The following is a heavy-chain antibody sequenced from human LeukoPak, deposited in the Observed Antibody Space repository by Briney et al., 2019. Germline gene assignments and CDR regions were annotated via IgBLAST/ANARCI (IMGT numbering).Heavy chain of an antibody. CDR2: IYTSGST. CDR1: GGSISSYY. D-gene: IGHD3-3*01. Sequence: PSETLSLTCTVSGGSISSYYWSWIRQPAGKGLEWIGRIYTSGSTNYNPSLKSRVTMSVGTSRNQFSLKLSSVTAADTAVYYCARDNSGDFWSGMWFDPWGQGTLVTVSS. J-gene: IGHJ5*02. V-gene: IGHV4-4*07. CDR3: ARDNSGDFWSGMWFDP.